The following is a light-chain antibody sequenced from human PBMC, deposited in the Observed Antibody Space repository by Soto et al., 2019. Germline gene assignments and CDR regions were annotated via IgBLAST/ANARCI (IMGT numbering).Light chain of an antibody. CDR1: RSDVGVYDY. V-gene: IGLV2-8*01. CDR3: SSYADGIHWV. CDR2: EVR. J-gene: IGLJ1*01. Sequence: QAARTQPPSAFGSPGMRVALPCPGPRSDVGVYDYVSSYQQHPTKTPKRMIYEVRKRPSGVPDRFSGSKSGNTASLTVSGLQAEDEADYYCSSYADGIHWVFGTGTKVTVL.